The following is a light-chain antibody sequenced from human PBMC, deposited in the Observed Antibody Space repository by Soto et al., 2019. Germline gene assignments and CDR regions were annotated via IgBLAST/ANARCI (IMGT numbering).Light chain of an antibody. Sequence: EIVLTQSPGTLSLSPGERATLSCRASQSVSRSYFAGYPQKPGQAPRLLIYGASSRATGIPDRFSGSGSGTDLTLTISRLEPEDFAVDYCQHYGSSPPYTFGQGTKLEIK. CDR3: QHYGSSPPYT. V-gene: IGKV3-20*01. CDR1: QSVSRSY. J-gene: IGKJ2*01. CDR2: GAS.